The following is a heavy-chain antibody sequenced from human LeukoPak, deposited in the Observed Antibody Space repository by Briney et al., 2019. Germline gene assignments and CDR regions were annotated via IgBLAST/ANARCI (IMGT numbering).Heavy chain of an antibody. CDR1: GFTFSSYS. J-gene: IGHJ4*02. V-gene: IGHV3-21*01. CDR2: ISSSSSYI. CDR3: ARDRRYSYYYDSSGYYLDY. Sequence: GGSLRLSCAASGFTFSSYSMNWVRQAPGKGLEWVSSISSSSSYIYYADSVKGRFTISRDNAKNSLYLQMNSLRAEDTAVYYCARDRRYSYYYDSSGYYLDYWGQGTLVTVSS. D-gene: IGHD3-22*01.